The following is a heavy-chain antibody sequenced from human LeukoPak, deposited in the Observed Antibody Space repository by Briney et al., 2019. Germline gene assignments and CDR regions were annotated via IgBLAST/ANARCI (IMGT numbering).Heavy chain of an antibody. CDR2: INPNSGGT. CDR1: GYTFTGYY. Sequence: ASVKVSCKASGYTFTGYYMHWVRQAPGQGLEWMGWINPNSGGTNYAQKFQRRVTMTRDTSISTAYMELSRRRSDDTAVDYCARVPTAAAGYWYFDLWGRGTLVTVSS. J-gene: IGHJ2*01. CDR3: ARVPTAAAGYWYFDL. D-gene: IGHD6-13*01. V-gene: IGHV1-2*02.